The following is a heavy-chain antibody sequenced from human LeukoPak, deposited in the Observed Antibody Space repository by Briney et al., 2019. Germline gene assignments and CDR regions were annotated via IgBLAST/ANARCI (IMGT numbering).Heavy chain of an antibody. J-gene: IGHJ5*02. CDR3: ARDSGSTGWFDP. Sequence: GASVKFSCKASGGTFSSYAISWVRQAPGQGLEWMGRIIPILGIANYAQKFQGRVTITADKSTSTAYMELSSLRSEDTAVYYCARDSGSTGWFDPWGQGTLVTVSS. CDR1: GGTFSSYA. D-gene: IGHD1-26*01. V-gene: IGHV1-69*04. CDR2: IIPILGIA.